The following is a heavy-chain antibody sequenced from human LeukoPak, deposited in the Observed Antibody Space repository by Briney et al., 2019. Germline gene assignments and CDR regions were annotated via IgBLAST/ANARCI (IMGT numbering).Heavy chain of an antibody. D-gene: IGHD3-16*01. CDR1: GGTFSSYA. J-gene: IGHJ4*02. CDR3: ATPDGYYDYVWGSC. V-gene: IGHV1-69*04. CDR2: IIPILGTA. Sequence: SVKVSCKASGGTFSSYAISWVRQAPGQGLEWMGRIIPILGTANYAQKFQGRVTITADKSTSTAYMELSSLRSEDTAVYYCATPDGYYDYVWGSCWGQGTLVTVSS.